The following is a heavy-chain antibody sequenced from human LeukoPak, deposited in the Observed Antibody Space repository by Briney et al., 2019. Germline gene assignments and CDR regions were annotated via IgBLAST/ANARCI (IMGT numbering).Heavy chain of an antibody. D-gene: IGHD1-1*01. CDR3: ARDPYNGAYSEGYYYYYMDV. J-gene: IGHJ6*03. V-gene: IGHV3-48*03. Sequence: GGSLRLSCAASGFTFSSYEMNWVRQAPGKGLEWVSYISSSGSTIYYADSVKGRFTISRDNAKNSLYLQMNSLRVEDTAVYYCARDPYNGAYSEGYYYYYMDVWGKGTTVTVSS. CDR1: GFTFSSYE. CDR2: ISSSGSTI.